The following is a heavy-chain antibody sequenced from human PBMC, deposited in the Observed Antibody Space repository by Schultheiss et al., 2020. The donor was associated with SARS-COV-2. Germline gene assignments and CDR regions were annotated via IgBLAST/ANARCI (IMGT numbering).Heavy chain of an antibody. CDR3: ARGPHSASWYDPPWFDP. J-gene: IGHJ5*02. CDR1: GGSFSGYY. CDR2: INHSGST. Sequence: SETLSLTCAVYGGSFSGYYWSWIRQPPGKGLEWIGEINHSGSTNYNPSLKSRVTISVDTSKNQFSLKLSSVTAADTAMYYCARGPHSASWYDPPWFDPWGQGTLVTVSS. V-gene: IGHV4-34*01. D-gene: IGHD6-13*01.